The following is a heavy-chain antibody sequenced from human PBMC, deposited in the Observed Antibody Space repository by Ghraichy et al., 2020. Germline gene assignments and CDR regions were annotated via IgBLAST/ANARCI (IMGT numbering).Heavy chain of an antibody. Sequence: ASVKVSCKACRENFSTSDMSLQRESRGRLLEWMGWINPNSGYTKYVKKFQGRVTMTRDTSIDTAYMELSSLRSDDAAMYYCARVHYDFWSGYYFDYWGQGTLVTVSS. CDR1: RENFSTSD. J-gene: IGHJ4*02. D-gene: IGHD3-3*01. CDR2: INPNSGYT. V-gene: IGHV1-2*02. CDR3: ARVHYDFWSGYYFDY.